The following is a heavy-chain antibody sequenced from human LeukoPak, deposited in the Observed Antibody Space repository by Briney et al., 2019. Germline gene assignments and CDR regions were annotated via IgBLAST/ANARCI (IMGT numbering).Heavy chain of an antibody. Sequence: QAGGSLRLSCAASGFTFSNYAMSWVRQAPGKGLEWVSGIRGSGGSTYYADSVKGRFTISRDNSKNTLYLQMNSLRAEDTAVYYCAKGSSSSELYYYYYYMDVWGKGTTVTVSS. D-gene: IGHD6-6*01. CDR3: AKGSSSSELYYYYYYMDV. CDR1: GFTFSNYA. V-gene: IGHV3-23*01. CDR2: IRGSGGST. J-gene: IGHJ6*03.